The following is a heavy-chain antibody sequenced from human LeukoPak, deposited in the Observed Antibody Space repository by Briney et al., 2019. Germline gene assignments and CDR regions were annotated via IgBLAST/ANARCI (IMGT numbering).Heavy chain of an antibody. J-gene: IGHJ4*02. Sequence: SETLSLTCTVSGGSISSSSYYWGWIRQPPGKGLEWIGSIYYSGSTYYNPSLKSRVTISVDTSKNQFSLKLSSVTAADTAVYYCARHDPKRRSDYYDSSGYFDYWGQGTLVTVSS. CDR3: ARHDPKRRSDYYDSSGYFDY. CDR1: GGSISSSSYY. CDR2: IYYSGST. D-gene: IGHD3-22*01. V-gene: IGHV4-39*01.